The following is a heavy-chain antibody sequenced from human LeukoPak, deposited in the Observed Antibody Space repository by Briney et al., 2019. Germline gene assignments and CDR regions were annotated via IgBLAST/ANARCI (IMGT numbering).Heavy chain of an antibody. D-gene: IGHD3-3*01. V-gene: IGHV4-59*01. CDR1: GGSISSYY. J-gene: IGHJ5*02. CDR3: ARDVGSYDFWSGYYNWFDP. CDR2: IYYSGST. Sequence: SETLSLTCTVSGGSISSYYWSWIRQPPGKGLEWIGYIYYSGSTNYNPSLKSRVTISVDTSKNQFSLKLSSVTAADTAVYYCARDVGSYDFWSGYYNWFDPWGQGTLVTVSS.